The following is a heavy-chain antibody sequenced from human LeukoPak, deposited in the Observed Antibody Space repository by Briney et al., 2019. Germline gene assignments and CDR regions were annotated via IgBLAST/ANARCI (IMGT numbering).Heavy chain of an antibody. D-gene: IGHD5-18*01. J-gene: IGHJ5*02. CDR3: ARDRGPDVVSYGLNWFDP. Sequence: SVKVSCKASGGTFSSYAISWVRQAPGQGLEWMGGIIPIFGTANYAQKFQGRVTITTDESTSTAYMELSSLRSEDTAVYYCARDRGPDVVSYGLNWFDPWGQGTLVTVSS. CDR1: GGTFSSYA. CDR2: IIPIFGTA. V-gene: IGHV1-69*05.